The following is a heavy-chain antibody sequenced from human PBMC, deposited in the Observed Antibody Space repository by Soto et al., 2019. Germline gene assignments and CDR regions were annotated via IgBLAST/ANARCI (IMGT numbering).Heavy chain of an antibody. CDR1: GFPFSSYA. CDR2: ISGSGGST. V-gene: IGHV3-23*01. Sequence: GGSLSISSAASGFPFSSYAMCWVRQAPGKGLERVSAISGSGGSTYYADSVKGRFTISRDNSKNTLYLQMNSLRAEDTAVYYCAKSPSGGPTRKSYYYCMDVWGQGTTVTVSS. CDR3: AKSPSGGPTRKSYYYCMDV. J-gene: IGHJ6*02. D-gene: IGHD1-1*01.